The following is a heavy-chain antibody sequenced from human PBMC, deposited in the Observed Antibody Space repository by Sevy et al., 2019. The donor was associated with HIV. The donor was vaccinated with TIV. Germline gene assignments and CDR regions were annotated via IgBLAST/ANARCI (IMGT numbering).Heavy chain of an antibody. Sequence: GGSLRLSCSGSGFSFSNSAMNWVRQTPGKGLKYVSAIGSDGVSTYYTDSVRGRFTISRDNSKNTLYLQMSSLRVEDTAVYYCVKDPDYNFWRGDYGMDIWGQGTTVTVSS. CDR1: GFSFSNSA. V-gene: IGHV3-64D*06. CDR3: VKDPDYNFWRGDYGMDI. J-gene: IGHJ6*02. D-gene: IGHD3-3*01. CDR2: IGSDGVST.